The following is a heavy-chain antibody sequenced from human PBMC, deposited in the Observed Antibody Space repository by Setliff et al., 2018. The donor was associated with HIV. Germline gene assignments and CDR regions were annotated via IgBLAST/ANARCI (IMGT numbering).Heavy chain of an antibody. J-gene: IGHJ5*02. CDR2: IYYNGDT. CDR3: ASLRRSSWYPWFDP. D-gene: IGHD6-13*01. Sequence: PSETLSLTCTVSGGFINSGSYYWNWIRHHPGKGLEWIGYIYYNGDTYYNPSLKSRVTMSVDTSKNQFSLKLTSVTAADTAVYYCASLRRSSWYPWFDPWGQGNLVTVSS. CDR1: GGFINSGSYY. V-gene: IGHV4-31*03.